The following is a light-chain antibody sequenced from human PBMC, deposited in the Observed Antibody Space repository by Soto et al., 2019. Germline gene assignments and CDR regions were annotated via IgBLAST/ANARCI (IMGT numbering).Light chain of an antibody. Sequence: QSVLTQPASVSGSPGQSITISCTGTSSDVGGYNYVSWYQLHPGKAPKLMVYEVSNRPSGVSNRFSGSKSGNTASLTISGLQAEVEADYYCSSYTSSTAYVFGTGTKLTVL. J-gene: IGLJ1*01. CDR1: SSDVGGYNY. CDR3: SSYTSSTAYV. V-gene: IGLV2-14*01. CDR2: EVS.